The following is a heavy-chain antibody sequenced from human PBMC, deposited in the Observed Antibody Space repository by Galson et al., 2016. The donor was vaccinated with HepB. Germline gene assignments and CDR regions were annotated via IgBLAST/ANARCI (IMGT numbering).Heavy chain of an antibody. V-gene: IGHV3-33*01. J-gene: IGHJ5*02. Sequence: SLRLSCAASGFSFSSHSMHWVRQAPGEGLEWVAVIWSDGTERFYGASVKGRFSIYRDNAKSALYLHMNSLRAEDTAVYYCVRYLNPSVLAGVWLDPWGPGTLVTVSS. D-gene: IGHD4/OR15-4a*01. CDR1: GFSFSSHS. CDR2: IWSDGTER. CDR3: VRYLNPSVLAGVWLDP.